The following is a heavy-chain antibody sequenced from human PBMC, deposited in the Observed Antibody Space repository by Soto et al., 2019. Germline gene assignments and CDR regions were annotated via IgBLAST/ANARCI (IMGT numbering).Heavy chain of an antibody. CDR1: GVTFSSYT. CDR3: VRSLQIFGVVIAPTYYMDV. Sequence: GASVNVSCKAPGVTFSSYTITWVRPAPGQGLEWRGWIIPILGIANYAQKFQGRVTITADKSTSTAYMVLSSLRSEDTAVYYCVRSLQIFGVVIAPTYYMDVWGKGTTVTVSS. D-gene: IGHD3-3*01. V-gene: IGHV1-69*02. J-gene: IGHJ6*03. CDR2: IIPILGIA.